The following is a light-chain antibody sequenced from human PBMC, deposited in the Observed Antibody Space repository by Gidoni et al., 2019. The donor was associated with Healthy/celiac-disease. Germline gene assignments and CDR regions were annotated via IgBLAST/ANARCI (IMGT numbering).Light chain of an antibody. CDR3: YSTDSSGNHEV. J-gene: IGLJ1*01. Sequence: SYELPQPPSVSVSPGQTARITCSGDALPKKYAYWYQQKSGQAPVLVIYEDSKRPSGIPERFSGSSSGTMATLTISGAQVEDEADYYCYSTDSSGNHEVFGTGTKVTVL. V-gene: IGLV3-10*01. CDR2: EDS. CDR1: ALPKKY.